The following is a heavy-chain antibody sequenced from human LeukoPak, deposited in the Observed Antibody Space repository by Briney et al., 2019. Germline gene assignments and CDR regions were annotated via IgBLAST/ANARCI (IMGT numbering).Heavy chain of an antibody. J-gene: IGHJ5*02. CDR2: ISACNGNT. Sequence: ASVKVSCKASGYTFTGYYMHWVRQAPGQGLEWMGWISACNGNTNYAQKLQGRVTMTTDTSTSTAYMELRSLRSDDTAVYYCARVSGIAAGSNWFDPWGQGTLVTVSS. CDR1: GYTFTGYY. V-gene: IGHV1-18*04. CDR3: ARVSGIAAGSNWFDP. D-gene: IGHD6-13*01.